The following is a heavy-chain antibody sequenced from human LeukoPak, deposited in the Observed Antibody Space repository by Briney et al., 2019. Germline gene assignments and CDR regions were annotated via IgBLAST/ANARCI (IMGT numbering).Heavy chain of an antibody. CDR1: GFTFSCYA. V-gene: IGHV3-30-3*01. J-gene: IGHJ3*02. Sequence: PGGSLRLSCAASGFTFSCYAMHWVRQAPGKGLEWVAIISYDGSNKYYADSVKGRFTISRDNSKNTLYLQMNSLRAEDTAVYYCAREADGDDAFDIWGQGTMVTVSS. CDR2: ISYDGSNK. D-gene: IGHD5-24*01. CDR3: AREADGDDAFDI.